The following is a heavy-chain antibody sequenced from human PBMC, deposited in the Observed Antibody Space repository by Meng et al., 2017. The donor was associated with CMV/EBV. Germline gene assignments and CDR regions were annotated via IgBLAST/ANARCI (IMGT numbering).Heavy chain of an antibody. CDR2: IYSGGSST. V-gene: IGHV3-23*03. Sequence: GESLKISCAASGFTFSSYAMSWVRQAPGKGLEWVSVIYSGGSSTYYADSVKGRFTISRDNSKNTLYLQMNSLRAEDTAVYYCAKMTYLGFQHWGQGTPVTVSS. J-gene: IGHJ1*01. CDR1: GFTFSSYA. CDR3: AKMTYLGFQH.